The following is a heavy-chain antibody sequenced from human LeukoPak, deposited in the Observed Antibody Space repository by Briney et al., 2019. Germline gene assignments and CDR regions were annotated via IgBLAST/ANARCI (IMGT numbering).Heavy chain of an antibody. J-gene: IGHJ4*02. Sequence: GGSLRLSCAASGFTFSSYEMEWVRQAPGKGLEWVSSISSSSTIYYADSVKGRFTISRDSAKNSLYLQMNSLRAEDTAVYYCAKRLAYGSGGSDYFDYWGQGTLVTVSS. CDR3: AKRLAYGSGGSDYFDY. CDR2: ISSSSTI. CDR1: GFTFSSYE. V-gene: IGHV3-48*03. D-gene: IGHD3-10*01.